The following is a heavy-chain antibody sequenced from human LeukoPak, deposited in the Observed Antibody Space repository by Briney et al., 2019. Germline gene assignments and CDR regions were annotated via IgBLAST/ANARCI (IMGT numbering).Heavy chain of an antibody. J-gene: IGHJ4*02. D-gene: IGHD2-8*01. CDR2: INSDGTST. V-gene: IGHV3-74*01. CDR3: AREGTYNNGPDN. Sequence: PGGSLRLSCAASGFTFSSHWMHWVRQAPGKGLVWVSRINSDGTSTTYADSVKGRFTISRDNAKNTLYLQMNSLRVEDTAVFHCAREGTYNNGPDNWGQGTLVTVSS. CDR1: GFTFSSHW.